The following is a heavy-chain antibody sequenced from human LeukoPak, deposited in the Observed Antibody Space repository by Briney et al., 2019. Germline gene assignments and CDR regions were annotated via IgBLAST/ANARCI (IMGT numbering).Heavy chain of an antibody. CDR2: ISWDGGST. Sequence: GGSLRLSCAASGFTFDDYTMHWVRQAPGKGLEWVSLISWDGGSTYYADSVKGRFTISRDNSKNSLYLQMNSLRTEDTALYYCAKDMRWAKIFDYWGQGTLVTVSS. V-gene: IGHV3-43*01. CDR3: AKDMRWAKIFDY. J-gene: IGHJ4*02. D-gene: IGHD1-26*01. CDR1: GFTFDDYT.